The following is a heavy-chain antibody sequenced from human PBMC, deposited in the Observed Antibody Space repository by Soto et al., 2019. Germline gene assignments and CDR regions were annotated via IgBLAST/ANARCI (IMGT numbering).Heavy chain of an antibody. D-gene: IGHD3-22*01. CDR1: GFTFSSYG. V-gene: IGHV3-30*18. Sequence: GGSLRLSCAASGFTFSSYGMHWVRQAPGKGLEWVAVISYDGSNKYYADSVKSRFTISRDNSKNTLYLQMNSLRAEDKTVYYCAKETDYYDSGGYYPDAFDIWGQGTMVTVSS. J-gene: IGHJ3*02. CDR3: AKETDYYDSGGYYPDAFDI. CDR2: ISYDGSNK.